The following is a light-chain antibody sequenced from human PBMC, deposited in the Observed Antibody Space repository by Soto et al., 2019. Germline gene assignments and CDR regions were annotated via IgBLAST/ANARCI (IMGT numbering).Light chain of an antibody. CDR2: DVG. CDR3: SSYTSSSTEV. CDR1: NSIIGGYNY. J-gene: IGLJ1*01. V-gene: IGLV2-14*03. Sequence: QPALAPPASGCGAPGPPVPFSCSGTNSIIGGYNYVSWYQQHPGKAPKLMIYDVGSRPSGVSNRFSGSKSANTASLTISGLQAEDEADYYCSSYTSSSTEVFGTGTKVTVL.